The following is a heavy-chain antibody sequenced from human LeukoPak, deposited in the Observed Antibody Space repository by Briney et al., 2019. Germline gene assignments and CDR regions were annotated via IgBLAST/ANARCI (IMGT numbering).Heavy chain of an antibody. CDR2: VIPILGIA. Sequence: SVKVSCKASGGTFSSYTISWVRQAPGQGLEWMGRVIPILGIANYAQKFQGRVTITADKSTSTAYMELSSLRSEDTAVYYCARDRQYQLLKVLYNWFDPWGQGTLVTVSS. CDR3: ARDRQYQLLKVLYNWFDP. CDR1: GGTFSSYT. V-gene: IGHV1-69*04. D-gene: IGHD2-2*01. J-gene: IGHJ5*02.